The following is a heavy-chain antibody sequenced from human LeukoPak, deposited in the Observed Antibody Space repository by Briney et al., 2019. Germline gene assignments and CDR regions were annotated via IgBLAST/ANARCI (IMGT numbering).Heavy chain of an antibody. V-gene: IGHV3-11*01. Sequence: PGGSLRLSCTASGFTFSDYYMSWIRQAPGKGLEWVSYISSSGSTIYYADSVKGRFTISRDNAKNSLYLQMNSLRAEDTAVYYCARDREGGDWYGYYYYGMDVWGQGTTVTVSS. D-gene: IGHD2-21*02. CDR2: ISSSGSTI. CDR1: GFTFSDYY. J-gene: IGHJ6*02. CDR3: ARDREGGDWYGYYYYGMDV.